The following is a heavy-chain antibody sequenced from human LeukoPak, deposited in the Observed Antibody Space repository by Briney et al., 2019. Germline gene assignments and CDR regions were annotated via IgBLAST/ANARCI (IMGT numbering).Heavy chain of an antibody. Sequence: SETLSLTCTVSGGSISSYYWSWIRQPAGKGLEWLGRIYTSGSTNYNPSLKSRVTMSVDTSKNQFSLKLSSVTAADTAVYYCARGKDGSGSWPYYYYYMDVWGKGTTVTVSS. V-gene: IGHV4-4*07. CDR1: GGSISSYY. J-gene: IGHJ6*03. CDR3: ARGKDGSGSWPYYYYYMDV. D-gene: IGHD3-10*01. CDR2: IYTSGST.